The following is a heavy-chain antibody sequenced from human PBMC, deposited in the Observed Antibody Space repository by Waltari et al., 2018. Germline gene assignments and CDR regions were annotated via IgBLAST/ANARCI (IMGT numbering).Heavy chain of an antibody. Sequence: QVQLQESGPGLVKPSETLSLTCTVSGGSISSYYWSWIRQPPGKGLEWIGYIYYSGSTNYNPSLKSRVTISVDTSKNQFSLKLSSVTAADTAVYYCAREILTGYYISSSYYYMDVWGKGTTVTVSS. D-gene: IGHD3-9*01. CDR3: AREILTGYYISSSYYYMDV. CDR1: GGSISSYY. V-gene: IGHV4-59*01. CDR2: IYYSGST. J-gene: IGHJ6*03.